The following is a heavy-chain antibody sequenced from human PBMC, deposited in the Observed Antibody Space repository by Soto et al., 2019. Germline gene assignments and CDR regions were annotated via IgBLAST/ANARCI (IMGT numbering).Heavy chain of an antibody. V-gene: IGHV1-18*04. CDR1: GSTFTSYG. Sequence: GASVKVSCKASGSTFTSYGISWVRQAPGQGLEWMGWISAYNGNTNYAQKLQGRVTMTTDTSTSTAYMELRSLRSDDTAVYYCARDSRYCSGGSCYPPGYWGQGTLVTVSS. CDR3: ARDSRYCSGGSCYPPGY. D-gene: IGHD2-15*01. J-gene: IGHJ4*02. CDR2: ISAYNGNT.